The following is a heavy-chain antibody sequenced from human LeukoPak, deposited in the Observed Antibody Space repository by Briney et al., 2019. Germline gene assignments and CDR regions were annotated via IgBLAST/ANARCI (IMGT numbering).Heavy chain of an antibody. J-gene: IGHJ4*02. CDR1: GFTFDDYA. V-gene: IGHV3-9*03. D-gene: IGHD1/OR15-1a*01. CDR3: ARASPQQAFLFDY. CDR2: ISWNSGSI. Sequence: GGSLRLSCAASGFTFDDYAMHWVRQAPGKGLEWVSGISWNSGSIGYADSVKGRFTISRDNAKYSLYLQMNSLRAEGMAIYYCARASPQQAFLFDYWGQGTLVTVSS.